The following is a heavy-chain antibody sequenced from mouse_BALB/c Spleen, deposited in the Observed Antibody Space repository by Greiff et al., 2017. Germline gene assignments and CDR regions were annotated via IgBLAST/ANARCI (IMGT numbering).Heavy chain of an antibody. CDR1: GYAFTNYL. J-gene: IGHJ2*01. Sequence: QVQLKQSGAELVRPGTSVKVSCKASGYAFTNYLIEWVKQRPGQGLEWIGVINPGSGGTNYNEKFKGKATLTADKSSSTAYMQLSSLTSDDSAVYFCARVYGNYVFDYWGQGTTLTVSS. CDR2: INPGSGGT. CDR3: ARVYGNYVFDY. V-gene: IGHV1-54*01. D-gene: IGHD2-10*02.